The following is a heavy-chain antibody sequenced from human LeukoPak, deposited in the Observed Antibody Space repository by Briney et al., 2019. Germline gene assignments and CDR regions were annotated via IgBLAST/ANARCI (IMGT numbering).Heavy chain of an antibody. CDR2: IYHSGST. V-gene: IGHV4-39*07. CDR1: GGSISSSGYY. Sequence: KPSETLSLTCTVSGGSISSSGYYWGWIRQPPGKGLEWIGSIYHSGSTYYNPSLKSRVTISVDTSKNQFSLKLSSVTAADTAVYYCARAEWLLTDYWGEGTLVTVSS. CDR3: ARAEWLLTDY. J-gene: IGHJ4*02. D-gene: IGHD3-3*01.